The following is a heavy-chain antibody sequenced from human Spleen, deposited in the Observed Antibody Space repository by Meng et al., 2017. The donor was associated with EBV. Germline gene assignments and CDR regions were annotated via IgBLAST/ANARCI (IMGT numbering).Heavy chain of an antibody. CDR2: VHYTGST. CDR3: ARPFPSWQSPRLDPFGA. V-gene: IGHV4-39*01. J-gene: IGHJ5*02. D-gene: IGHD6-19*01. CDR1: GDSISSFYY. Sequence: QLQAREAGPSKGKPSGTLPLTCTVSGDSISSFYYWGWIRQPPGRGLEWIGSVHYTGSTYYSPSLKSRVTVSVDTSKNQFSLRLTSVTAADTAVYYCARPFPSWQSPRLDPFGAWGQGTLVTVSS.